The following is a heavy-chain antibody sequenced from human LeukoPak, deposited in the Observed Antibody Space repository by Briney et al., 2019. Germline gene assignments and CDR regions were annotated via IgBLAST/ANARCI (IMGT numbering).Heavy chain of an antibody. CDR1: GYSFTSYW. D-gene: IGHD2-2*01. J-gene: IGHJ4*02. CDR3: ESGFLGYCRSTSCRGYYFDY. Sequence: GASLKISCKGSGYSFTSYWIGWVRQMPGKGLEWMGIIYPGDSDTRYSPSFQGQVTISADKSISTAYLQWSSLKASDTAMYYCESGFLGYCRSTSCRGYYFDYWGQGTLVTVSS. CDR2: IYPGDSDT. V-gene: IGHV5-51*01.